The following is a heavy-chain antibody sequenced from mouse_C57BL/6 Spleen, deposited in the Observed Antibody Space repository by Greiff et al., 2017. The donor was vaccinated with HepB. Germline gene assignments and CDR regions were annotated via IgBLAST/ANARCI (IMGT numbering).Heavy chain of an antibody. CDR3: ARPYGSSLYYFDY. V-gene: IGHV1-81*01. CDR1: GYTFTSYG. D-gene: IGHD1-1*01. J-gene: IGHJ2*01. Sequence: VKLQESGAELARPGASVKLSCKASGYTFTSYGISWVKQRTGQGLEWIGEIYPRSGNTYYNEKFKGKATLTADKSSSTAYMELRSLTSEDSAVYFCARPYGSSLYYFDYWGQGTTLTVSS. CDR2: IYPRSGNT.